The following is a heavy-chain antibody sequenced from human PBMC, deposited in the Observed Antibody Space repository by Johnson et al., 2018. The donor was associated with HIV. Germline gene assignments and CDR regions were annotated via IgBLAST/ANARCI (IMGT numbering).Heavy chain of an antibody. D-gene: IGHD6-13*01. CDR2: ISYDGSNK. CDR1: GFTFSSYA. V-gene: IGHV3-30*18. Sequence: QVQLVESGGGLVKPGGSLRLSCAASGFTFSSYAMHWVRQAPGTGLEWVAVISYDGSNKYYADSVKGRFTISRDNSKNTLYLQMNSLRAEDTAVYYCAKCIWGSSLIDAFDIWGQGTLVTVSA. J-gene: IGHJ3*02. CDR3: AKCIWGSSLIDAFDI.